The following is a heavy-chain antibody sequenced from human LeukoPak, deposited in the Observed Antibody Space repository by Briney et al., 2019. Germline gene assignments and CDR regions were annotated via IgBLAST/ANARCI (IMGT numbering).Heavy chain of an antibody. J-gene: IGHJ4*02. CDR2: IYYTAGNT. D-gene: IGHD3-22*01. CDR3: ASNYDSYN. V-gene: IGHV4-39*07. Sequence: SETLSLTCTVSGGSISSSNYYWAWIRQPPGKGLEWIGSIYYTAGNTYYNPSLKSRVTILIDTSKNQFSLKLSSVTAADTAVYYCASNYDSYNGGQGTLVTVSS. CDR1: GGSISSSNYY.